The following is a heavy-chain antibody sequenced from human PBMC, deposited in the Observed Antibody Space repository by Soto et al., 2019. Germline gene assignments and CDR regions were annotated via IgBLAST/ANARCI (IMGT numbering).Heavy chain of an antibody. CDR1: GFTFISYA. J-gene: IGHJ6*02. CDR2: ISFDGSTE. Sequence: QVQLVESGGGVVQPGRSLRLSCAASGFTFISYAMHWVRQAPGKGLEWVAVISFDGSTEYYADSVKGRFTISRDNSKNRVYLQMNSLISEDTAVYYCARSRHGSGSYTHFYYGLDVWGQGTTVTVSS. D-gene: IGHD3-10*01. CDR3: ARSRHGSGSYTHFYYGLDV. V-gene: IGHV3-30-3*01.